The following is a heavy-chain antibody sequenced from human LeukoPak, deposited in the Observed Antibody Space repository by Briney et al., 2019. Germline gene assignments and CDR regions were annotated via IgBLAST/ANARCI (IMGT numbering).Heavy chain of an antibody. CDR1: GGTFSSYA. V-gene: IGHV1-69*05. CDR2: IIPIFGTA. Sequence: ASVKVSCKASGGTFSSYAISWVRQAPGQGLEWMGRIIPIFGTANYAQKFQGRVTITTDESTSTAYMELSSLGSEDTAVYYCARDSALIVGASPYYYYHYMDVWGKGTTVTVSS. D-gene: IGHD1-26*01. J-gene: IGHJ6*03. CDR3: ARDSALIVGASPYYYYHYMDV.